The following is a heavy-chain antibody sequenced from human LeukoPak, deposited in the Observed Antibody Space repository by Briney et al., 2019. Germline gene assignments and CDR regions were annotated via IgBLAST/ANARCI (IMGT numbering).Heavy chain of an antibody. CDR1: GVSISSAAYY. CDR3: ARQTTVTWIYFDY. CDR2: IFYTGST. J-gene: IGHJ4*02. Sequence: PSETLSLTCTVSGVSISSAAYYWGWVRQPPGKGLEWIGSIFYTGSTYYNPSLNSRVTMSITTSKNQFSLKLTSVTAADTAVYYCARQTTVTWIYFDYWGQGTLVTVSS. V-gene: IGHV4-39*01. D-gene: IGHD4-11*01.